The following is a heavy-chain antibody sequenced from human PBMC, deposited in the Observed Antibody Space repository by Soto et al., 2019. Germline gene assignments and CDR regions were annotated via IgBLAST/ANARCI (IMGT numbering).Heavy chain of an antibody. J-gene: IGHJ5*02. CDR2: MNPGSGDT. V-gene: IGHV1-8*01. CDR3: ARMATFGSLNWFDP. D-gene: IGHD3-16*01. CDR1: GYSFTNND. Sequence: ASVKVSCKASGYSFTNNDVTWVRQAHGQGLEWMGWMNPGSGDTGYAQKFQGRVTMTRDISIATAYMELSSLRSDDTAIYYCARMATFGSLNWFDPWGQGTLVTVSS.